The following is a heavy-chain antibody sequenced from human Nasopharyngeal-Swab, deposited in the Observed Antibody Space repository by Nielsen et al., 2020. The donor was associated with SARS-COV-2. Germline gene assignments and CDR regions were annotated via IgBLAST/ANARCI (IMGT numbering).Heavy chain of an antibody. CDR3: ARGQDAYYYMDV. Sequence: THSLTGVVCGGTLNGFHWKWIRQTPGKGREWMGEINDRGSGNYNPSLRSRVTISAGTSNIQFSLKLNSVTAADTAVYYCARGQDAYYYMDVWGEGTTVTVSS. D-gene: IGHD2-15*01. J-gene: IGHJ6*03. V-gene: IGHV4-34*01. CDR2: INDRGSG. CDR1: GGTLNGFH.